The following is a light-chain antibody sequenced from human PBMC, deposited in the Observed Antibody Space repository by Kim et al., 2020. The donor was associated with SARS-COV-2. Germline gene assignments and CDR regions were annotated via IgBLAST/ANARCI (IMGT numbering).Light chain of an antibody. Sequence: QPVLTQSPSASASLGASVKLTCTLSSGHSSYAIAWHQQQPEKGPRYLMKLNSDGSHSKGDGIPDRFSGSSSGAERYLTISSRRSEDEADYYCQTWGTGIQVFGGGTQLTV. V-gene: IGLV4-69*01. CDR3: QTWGTGIQV. J-gene: IGLJ3*02. CDR1: SGHSSYA. CDR2: LNSDGSH.